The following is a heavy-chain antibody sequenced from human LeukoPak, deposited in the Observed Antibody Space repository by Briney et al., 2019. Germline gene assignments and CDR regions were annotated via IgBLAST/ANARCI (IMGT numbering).Heavy chain of an antibody. CDR2: IYYSGST. Sequence: PSETLSLTCTVSGGSISSYYWSWIRQPPGKGLEWIGYIYYSGSTNYNPSLKSRVTISVDTSKNQFSLKLSSVTAADTAVYYCARPLAARRLSHDHIAVAGGANDYWGQGTLVTVSS. D-gene: IGHD6-19*01. CDR3: ARPLAARRLSHDHIAVAGGANDY. CDR1: GGSISSYY. J-gene: IGHJ4*02. V-gene: IGHV4-59*08.